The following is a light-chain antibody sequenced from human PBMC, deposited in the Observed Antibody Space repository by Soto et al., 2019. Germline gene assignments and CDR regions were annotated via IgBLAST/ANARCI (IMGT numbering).Light chain of an antibody. V-gene: IGKV3-20*01. CDR3: QQYAESPIT. CDR1: QTVRNNY. Sequence: EFVLTQSPGTLSLSPGERATLSCRASQTVRNNYLAWYQQKPGQAPRLLIYDASSRATGIPDRFSGRGPGTDFTLTISRLEPEDVAVFYCQQYAESPITFGQGTRLEIK. CDR2: DAS. J-gene: IGKJ5*01.